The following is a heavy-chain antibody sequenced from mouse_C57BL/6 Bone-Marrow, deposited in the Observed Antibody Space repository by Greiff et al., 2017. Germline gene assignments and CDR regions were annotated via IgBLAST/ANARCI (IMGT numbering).Heavy chain of an antibody. CDR2: IYHSDSET. J-gene: IGHJ2*01. V-gene: IGHV1-61*01. D-gene: IGHD1-1*01. CDR1: GYTFTSYW. CDR3: ARGALYYGSSSDS. Sequence: QVQLQQPGAELVRPGSSVKLSCKASGYTFTSYWMDWVKQRPGQGLEWIGNIYHSDSETHSNQKFKDKATLTVDKSSSTAYMQLSSLTSEDSAVYYCARGALYYGSSSDSWGQGTTLTVSS.